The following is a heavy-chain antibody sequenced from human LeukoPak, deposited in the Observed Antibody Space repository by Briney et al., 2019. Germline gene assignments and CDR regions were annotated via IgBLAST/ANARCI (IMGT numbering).Heavy chain of an antibody. J-gene: IGHJ4*02. CDR2: INPSGGST. CDR3: ASDPTPYCGGDCYSGDYFDY. D-gene: IGHD2-21*02. Sequence: ASVKVSCKASGYTFTSYYMHWVRQAPGLGLEWMGIINPSGGSTSYAQKFQGRVTMTRDTSTSTVYMELSSLRSEDTAVYYCASDPTPYCGGDCYSGDYFDYWGQGTLVTVSS. V-gene: IGHV1-46*01. CDR1: GYTFTSYY.